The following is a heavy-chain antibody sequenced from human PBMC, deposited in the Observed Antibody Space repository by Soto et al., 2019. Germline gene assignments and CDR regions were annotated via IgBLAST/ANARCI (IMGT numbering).Heavy chain of an antibody. Sequence: QITLKESGPTLVKPTQTLTLTCSFSGFSLSTTGVGVGWIRQPPGKALEWLALIYWDDDKRYSPSLKSRLTSTKDTSKNQVILTITNNDPVDTATYYCAQRLPHYGLGREGGNWFDPWGQGTLVIVSS. J-gene: IGHJ5*02. CDR2: IYWDDDK. V-gene: IGHV2-5*02. D-gene: IGHD3-10*01. CDR1: GFSLSTTGVG. CDR3: AQRLPHYGLGREGGNWFDP.